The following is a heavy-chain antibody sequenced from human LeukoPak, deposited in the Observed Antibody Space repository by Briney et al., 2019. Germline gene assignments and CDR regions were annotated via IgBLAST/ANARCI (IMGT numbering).Heavy chain of an antibody. Sequence: ASVKVSCKASGYTFTTYFMHWVRQAPGQGLEWVGIISPSGGSTTYAQRFQGRVTMSRDMSTSTVYLELNSLRSEDTAVYYCARDLTPPRYGDYIFVYWGQGTLVTVSS. J-gene: IGHJ4*02. CDR2: ISPSGGST. CDR1: GYTFTTYF. V-gene: IGHV1-46*01. CDR3: ARDLTPPRYGDYIFVY. D-gene: IGHD4-17*01.